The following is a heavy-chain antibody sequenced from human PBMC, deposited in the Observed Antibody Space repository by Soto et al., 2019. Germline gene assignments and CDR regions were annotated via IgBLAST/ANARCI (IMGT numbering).Heavy chain of an antibody. CDR3: AKVILPYYDILTGLYYYYGMDV. V-gene: IGHV3-30*18. J-gene: IGHJ6*02. CDR1: GFTFSSYG. D-gene: IGHD3-9*01. CDR2: ISYDGSNK. Sequence: GGSLRLSCAASGFTFSSYGMHWVRQAPGKGLEWVAVISYDGSNKYYADSVKGRFTISRDNSKNTLYLQMNSLRAEDTAVYYCAKVILPYYDILTGLYYYYGMDVWGQGTTVTVSS.